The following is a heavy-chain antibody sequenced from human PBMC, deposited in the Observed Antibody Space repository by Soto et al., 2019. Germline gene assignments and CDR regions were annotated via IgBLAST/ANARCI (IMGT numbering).Heavy chain of an antibody. CDR3: AKVLRGGTVALDNAFDI. CDR2: ISYDGSNK. J-gene: IGHJ3*02. V-gene: IGHV3-30*18. Sequence: GGSLRLSCAASGFTFSSYGMHWVRQAPGKGLEWVAVISYDGSNKYYADSVKGRFTISRDNSKNTLYLQMNSLRAEDTAVYYCAKVLRGGTVALDNAFDIWGQGTMVTVS. CDR1: GFTFSSYG. D-gene: IGHD4-17*01.